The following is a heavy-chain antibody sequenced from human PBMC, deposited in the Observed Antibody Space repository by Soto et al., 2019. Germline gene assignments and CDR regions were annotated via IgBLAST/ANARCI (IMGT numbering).Heavy chain of an antibody. J-gene: IGHJ4*02. D-gene: IGHD6-6*01. CDR2: ISGSGGST. V-gene: IGHV3-23*01. CDR3: AKDRVSSSGNDY. CDR1: GFTFSSYA. Sequence: PGGSLRLSCAASGFTFSSYAMSWVRQAPGKGLEWVSAISGSGGSTYHADSVKDRFTISRDNSKNTLYLQMNSLRAEDTAVYYCAKDRVSSSGNDYWGQGTLVTVSS.